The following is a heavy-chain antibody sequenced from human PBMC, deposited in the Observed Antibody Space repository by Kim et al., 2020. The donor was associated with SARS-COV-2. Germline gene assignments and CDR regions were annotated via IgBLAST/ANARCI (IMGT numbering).Heavy chain of an antibody. CDR3: AKDQFTMIGPLWFDP. D-gene: IGHD3-22*01. CDR1: GFTFSSYG. CDR2: ISYDGSNK. Sequence: GGSLRLSCAASGFTFSSYGMHWVRQAPGKGLEWVAVISYDGSNKYYADSVKGRFTISRDNSKNTLYLQMNSLRAEDTAVYYCAKDQFTMIGPLWFDPWGQGTLVTVSS. J-gene: IGHJ5*02. V-gene: IGHV3-30*18.